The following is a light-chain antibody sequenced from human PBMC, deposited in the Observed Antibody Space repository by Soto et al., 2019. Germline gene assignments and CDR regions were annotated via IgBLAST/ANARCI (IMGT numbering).Light chain of an antibody. CDR2: GVS. CDR3: QTYNDWPFV. V-gene: IGKV3-15*01. J-gene: IGKJ2*01. Sequence: EIVMTQSPATLSASPGESVSLSCRASESLFGFLAWYQQKPGQAPRLFIYGVSTKATGVPARFSGSGSAADFTLTISSVQSDDSAVYYCQTYNDWPFVFGPGTQLEI. CDR1: ESLFGF.